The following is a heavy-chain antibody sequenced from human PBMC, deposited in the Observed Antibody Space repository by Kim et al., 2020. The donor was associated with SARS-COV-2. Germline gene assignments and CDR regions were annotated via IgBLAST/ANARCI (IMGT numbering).Heavy chain of an antibody. CDR3: ARAPDPGLFDY. Sequence: SYAQKFQGRVTMTRDTSTSTVYMELSSLRSEDTAVYYCARAPDPGLFDYWGQGTLVTVSS. J-gene: IGHJ4*02. V-gene: IGHV1-46*01.